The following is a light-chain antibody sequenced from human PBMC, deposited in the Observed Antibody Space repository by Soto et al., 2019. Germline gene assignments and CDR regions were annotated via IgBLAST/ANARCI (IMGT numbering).Light chain of an antibody. Sequence: QSAPTQPPSASGSPGQSVTISCNGTSSDVCAYNYVSWYRQLPGKAPKLIIYEVSKRPSGVPDRFSGSKSGNTASLTVSGLQAGDEADYYCTSYAGTYSFFYVFGTGTKVTVL. V-gene: IGLV2-8*01. CDR2: EVS. J-gene: IGLJ1*01. CDR1: SSDVCAYNY. CDR3: TSYAGTYSFFYV.